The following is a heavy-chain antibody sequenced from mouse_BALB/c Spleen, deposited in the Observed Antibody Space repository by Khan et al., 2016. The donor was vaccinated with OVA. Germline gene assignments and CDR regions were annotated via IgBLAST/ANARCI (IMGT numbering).Heavy chain of an antibody. D-gene: IGHD2-4*01. Sequence: EVQLQESGGGLVQPGGSLKLSCAASGFDFSRYWMSWVRQAPGKGLEWIGEINPDSSTINYTPSLKDKFIISRDNAKNTLYLQMSKVRSEDTALYYCARPGDYQGLDVWGAGTTVTVSS. J-gene: IGHJ1*01. CDR1: GFDFSRYW. V-gene: IGHV4-1*02. CDR3: ARPGDYQGLDV. CDR2: INPDSSTI.